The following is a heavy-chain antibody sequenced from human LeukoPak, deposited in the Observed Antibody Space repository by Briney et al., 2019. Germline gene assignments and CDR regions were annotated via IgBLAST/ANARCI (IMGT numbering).Heavy chain of an antibody. CDR2: IKQDGTEK. Sequence: GGSLRLSCAASGFTLTTYWMSWVRQAPGKGLEWVANIKQDGTEKYYVDSVKGRFTIARDNAKNSLYLQMNSLRAEDTAVYYCAELGITMIGGVWGKGTTVTISS. J-gene: IGHJ6*04. CDR3: AELGITMIGGV. V-gene: IGHV3-7*01. CDR1: GFTLTTYW. D-gene: IGHD3-10*02.